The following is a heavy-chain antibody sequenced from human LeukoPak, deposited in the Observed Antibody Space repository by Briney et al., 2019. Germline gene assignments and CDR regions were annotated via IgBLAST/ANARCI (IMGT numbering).Heavy chain of an antibody. J-gene: IGHJ6*03. Sequence: SVKVSCKDSGGTFRSYAISRVRQAPGQGLEWMGGIIPIFGTANYAQKFQGRVTITTDESTSTAYMELSSLRSEDTAVYYCASVPYYSTNYYYYYMDVWGKGTTVTVSS. CDR1: GGTFRSYA. V-gene: IGHV1-69*05. CDR3: ASVPYYSTNYYYYYMDV. CDR2: IIPIFGTA. D-gene: IGHD4-11*01.